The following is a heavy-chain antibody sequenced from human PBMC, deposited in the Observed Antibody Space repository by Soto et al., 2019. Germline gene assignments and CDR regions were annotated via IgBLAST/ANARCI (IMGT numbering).Heavy chain of an antibody. CDR3: ARDLAKGGGSAGFDY. CDR2: INPKSGGT. Sequence: ASVKVSCKASGYPFTVYYMHWVRQAPGQGLEWMWWINPKSGGTMYPQKFQGRVTMTWDTSISTAYMALTRLRSDDTAVYYCARDLAKGGGSAGFDYWGQGTLVTVSS. D-gene: IGHD1-26*01. J-gene: IGHJ4*02. V-gene: IGHV1-2*02. CDR1: GYPFTVYY.